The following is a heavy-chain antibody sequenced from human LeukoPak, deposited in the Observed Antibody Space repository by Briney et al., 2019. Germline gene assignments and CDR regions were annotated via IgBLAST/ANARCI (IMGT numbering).Heavy chain of an antibody. V-gene: IGHV1-2*02. CDR3: ARAGGRSWFDP. CDR1: GYSFTDKY. CDR2: INPNSGGT. Sequence: ASVKVSCKASGYSFTDKYMHWVRQAPGQGLEWMGWINPNSGGTNYAQKFQGRVTMTTDTSMSTAYMELSKLTSDDTAVYYCARAGGRSWFDPWGQGTLVTVSS. J-gene: IGHJ5*02.